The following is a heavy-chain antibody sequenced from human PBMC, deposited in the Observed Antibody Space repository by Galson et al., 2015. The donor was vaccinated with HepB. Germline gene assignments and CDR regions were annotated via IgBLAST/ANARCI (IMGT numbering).Heavy chain of an antibody. CDR2: ISSSSSYI. CDR3: ARDPVPGGEPDYAFDI. Sequence: LRLSCAASGFTFSSYSMNWVRQAPGKGLEWVSSISSSSSYIYYADSVKGRFTISRDNAKNSLYLQMNSLRAEDTAVYYCARDPVPGGEPDYAFDIWGQGTMVTVSS. D-gene: IGHD3-16*01. J-gene: IGHJ3*02. CDR1: GFTFSSYS. V-gene: IGHV3-21*01.